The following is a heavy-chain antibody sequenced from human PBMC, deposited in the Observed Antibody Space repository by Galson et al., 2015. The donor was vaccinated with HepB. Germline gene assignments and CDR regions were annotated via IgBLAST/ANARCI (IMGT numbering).Heavy chain of an antibody. CDR1: GDRLRNQG. Sequence: SVRLSCAASGDRLRNQGMIWIRQAPGKGLQWVAAISYNVRTGNYAHSVKGRFTISRDNSNNTLYIEMDSLRPEDTAIYYCAKGPQYNYVYLDYWGHGILVTVSS. D-gene: IGHD3-16*01. J-gene: IGHJ4*01. CDR3: AKGPQYNYVYLDY. CDR2: ISYNVRTG. V-gene: IGHV3-30*18.